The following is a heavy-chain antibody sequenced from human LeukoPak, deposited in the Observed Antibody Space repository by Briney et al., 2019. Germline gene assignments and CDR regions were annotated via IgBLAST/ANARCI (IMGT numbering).Heavy chain of an antibody. CDR1: GGSLSGYY. CDR3: ARGSTIFGVLII. J-gene: IGHJ3*02. Sequence: SETLSLTCAVYGGSLSGYYWSWIRQPPGKGLEWIGEINHSGSTNYNPSLKSRVTISVDTSKNQFSLKLSSVTAADTAVYYCARGSTIFGVLIIWGQGTMVTVSS. V-gene: IGHV4-34*01. CDR2: INHSGST. D-gene: IGHD3-3*01.